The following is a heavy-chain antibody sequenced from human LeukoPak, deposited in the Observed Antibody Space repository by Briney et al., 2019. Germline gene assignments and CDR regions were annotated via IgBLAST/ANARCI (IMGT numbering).Heavy chain of an antibody. CDR3: ARAIGDLQSYYYYYYMDV. J-gene: IGHJ6*03. CDR1: GGSISSYY. CDR2: IYYSGST. V-gene: IGHV4-59*01. D-gene: IGHD3-16*01. Sequence: KASETLSLTCTVSGGSISSYYRSWIRQPPGKGLEWIGYIYYSGSTNYNPSLKSRVTISVDTSKNQFSLKLSSVTAADTAVYYCARAIGDLQSYYYYYYMDVWGKGTTVTVSS.